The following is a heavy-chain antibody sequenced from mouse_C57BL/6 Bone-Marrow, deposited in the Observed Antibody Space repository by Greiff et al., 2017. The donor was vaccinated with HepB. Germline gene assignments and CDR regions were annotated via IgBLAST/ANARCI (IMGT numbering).Heavy chain of an antibody. Sequence: VQLQQSGAELVKPGASVKLSCTASGFNIKDYYMHWVKQRTEQGLEWIGRIDPEDGETKYAPNFQGKATIKADTSSNTAYLQLSSLTSEDTAVYYCATINPSTTVVASYWYVDVWGTGTTDTVAS. J-gene: IGHJ1*03. D-gene: IGHD1-1*01. CDR2: IDPEDGET. CDR1: GFNIKDYY. CDR3: ATINPSTTVVASYWYVDV. V-gene: IGHV14-2*01.